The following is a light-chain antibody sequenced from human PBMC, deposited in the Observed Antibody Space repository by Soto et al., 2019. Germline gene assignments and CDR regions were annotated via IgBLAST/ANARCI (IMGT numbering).Light chain of an antibody. J-gene: IGLJ2*01. CDR2: EVS. CDR3: SSYAGSDNFI. CDR1: SSDVGGYNY. V-gene: IGLV2-8*01. Sequence: QSALTQPPSAFGSPGQSVTISCAGTSSDVGGYNYVSWYQQHPGKAPKLMIFEVSKRPSGVPDRFSGSKSGNTASLTVSGLQAEDEADYYCSSYAGSDNFIFGGGTKVTVL.